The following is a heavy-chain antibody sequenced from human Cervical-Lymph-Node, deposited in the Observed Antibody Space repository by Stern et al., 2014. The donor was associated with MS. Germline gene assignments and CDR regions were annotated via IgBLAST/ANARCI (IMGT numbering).Heavy chain of an antibody. V-gene: IGHV5-51*01. D-gene: IGHD1/OR15-1a*01. CDR1: GYSFTSYW. J-gene: IGHJ4*02. CDR3: VRQAPEQTLDY. CDR2: IYPGDSDT. Sequence: EVQLAESGAEVKKPGDSLKISCKASGYSFTSYWIGWVRQMPGKGLERMGVIYPGDSDTRYSPSFQGQVTISADRSISTAYLQWSSLKASDTAMYYCVRQAPEQTLDYWGQGTLVTVSS.